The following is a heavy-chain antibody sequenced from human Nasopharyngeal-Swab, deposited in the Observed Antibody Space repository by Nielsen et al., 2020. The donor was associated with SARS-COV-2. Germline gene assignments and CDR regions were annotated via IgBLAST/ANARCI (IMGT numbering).Heavy chain of an antibody. CDR1: GGSISSYY. CDR3: ARAPGGSRAFDY. D-gene: IGHD6-13*01. V-gene: IGHV4-59*08. J-gene: IGHJ4*02. CDR2: IYYSGST. Sequence: SETLSLTCTVSGGSISSYYWSWIRQPPGKGLEWIGYIYYSGSTNYNPSLKSRVTISVDMSKNQLSLKLNSVAAADTAVYFCARAPGGSRAFDYWGQGTLVTVSS.